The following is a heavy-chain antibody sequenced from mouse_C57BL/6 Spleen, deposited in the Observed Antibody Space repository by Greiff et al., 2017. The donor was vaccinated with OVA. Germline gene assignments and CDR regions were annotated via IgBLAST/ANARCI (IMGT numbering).Heavy chain of an antibody. Sequence: QVQLQQSGAELVKPGASVKLSCKASGYTFTSYWMHWVKQRPGQGLEWIGMIHPNSGSTNYNEKFKSKATLTVDKSSSTAYMQLSSLTSEDSAVYYCARDWDRYFDVWGTGTTVTVSS. D-gene: IGHD4-1*01. J-gene: IGHJ1*03. CDR2: IHPNSGST. CDR1: GYTFTSYW. CDR3: ARDWDRYFDV. V-gene: IGHV1-64*01.